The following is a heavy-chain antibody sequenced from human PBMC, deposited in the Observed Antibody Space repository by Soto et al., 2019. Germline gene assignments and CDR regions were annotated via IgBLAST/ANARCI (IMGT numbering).Heavy chain of an antibody. CDR3: ARDLQWLVFDY. Sequence: QVQLVQSGAEVKKPGASVKVSCKASGYTFTSYYMHWVRQAPGQGLEWMGIINPSGGSTSYAQKFHGRVTMTRDTSTRTVYMELSSLRAEDTAVYYCARDLQWLVFDYWGQGTLVTVSS. J-gene: IGHJ4*02. CDR2: INPSGGST. CDR1: GYTFTSYY. V-gene: IGHV1-46*01. D-gene: IGHD6-19*01.